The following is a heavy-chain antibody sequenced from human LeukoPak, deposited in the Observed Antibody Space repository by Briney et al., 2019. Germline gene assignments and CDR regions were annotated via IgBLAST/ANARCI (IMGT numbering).Heavy chain of an antibody. CDR3: PTGSWTYVWGDYLDS. J-gene: IGHJ4*01. CDR2: IKSKADGGTT. CDR1: GFAFNGAW. V-gene: IGHV3-15*01. D-gene: IGHD3-16*01. Sequence: PGGSLRLSCAASGFAFNGAWMSWVRQAPGKGLEWVGRIKSKADGGTTDYAAPVKGRFTISRDDSKNTLYLQMNSLKTADTAVYSRPTGSWTYVWGDYLDSWGHGTLVTVSS.